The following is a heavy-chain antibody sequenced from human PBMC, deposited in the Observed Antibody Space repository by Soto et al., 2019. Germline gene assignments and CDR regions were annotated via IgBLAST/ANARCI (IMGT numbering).Heavy chain of an antibody. V-gene: IGHV1-8*01. J-gene: IGHJ4*02. CDR1: GYTFTSYD. CDR3: ARGPLLWFGEPSETFDY. D-gene: IGHD3-10*01. CDR2: MNPNSGNT. Sequence: QVQLVQSGAEVKKPGASVKVSCKASGYTFTSYDINWVRQATGQGLEWMGWMNPNSGNTGYAQKFQGRVTMTRNTSISTAYMELSRLRSEDTAGYYCARGPLLWFGEPSETFDYWGQGTLVTVSS.